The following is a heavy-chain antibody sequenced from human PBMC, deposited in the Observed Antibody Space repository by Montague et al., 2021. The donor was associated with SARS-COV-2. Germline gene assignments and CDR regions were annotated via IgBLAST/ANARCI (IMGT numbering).Heavy chain of an antibody. CDR2: IYYSGST. CDR1: GGSISSSSYY. Sequence: SETRSLTCTVSGGSISSSSYYWGWIRQPPGKGLEWIGYIYYSGSTYYNPSLKSRVTISVDTSKSQFSLKLSSVTAADTAVYYCARQPTRGITIFGVVTDYGMDVWGQGTTVTVSS. V-gene: IGHV4-39*01. D-gene: IGHD3-3*01. CDR3: ARQPTRGITIFGVVTDYGMDV. J-gene: IGHJ6*02.